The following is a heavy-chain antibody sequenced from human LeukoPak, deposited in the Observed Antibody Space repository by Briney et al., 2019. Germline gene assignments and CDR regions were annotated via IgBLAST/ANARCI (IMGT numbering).Heavy chain of an antibody. CDR1: GGTFSSYT. Sequence: VASVKVSCKASGGTFSSYTISWVRQAPGQGLEWMGWINPNSGGTNYAQKFQGRVTMTRDTSISTAYMELSRLRSDDTAVYYCARGWDYVYWGQGTLVTVSS. D-gene: IGHD3-16*01. CDR3: ARGWDYVY. V-gene: IGHV1-2*02. CDR2: INPNSGGT. J-gene: IGHJ4*02.